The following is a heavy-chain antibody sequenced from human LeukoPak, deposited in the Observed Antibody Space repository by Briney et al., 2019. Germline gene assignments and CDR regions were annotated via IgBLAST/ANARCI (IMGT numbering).Heavy chain of an antibody. V-gene: IGHV1-8*03. J-gene: IGHJ6*03. CDR1: GYTFTSYD. CDR3: ARVTMVRGVIKHYYYYYYMDV. CDR2: MSPNSGNT. Sequence: WASVKVSCKASGYTFTSYDINWVRQATGQGLEWMGWMSPNSGNTGYAQKFQGRVTITRNTSISTAYMELSSLRSEDTAVYYCARVTMVRGVIKHYYYYYYMDVWGKGTTVTVSS. D-gene: IGHD3-10*01.